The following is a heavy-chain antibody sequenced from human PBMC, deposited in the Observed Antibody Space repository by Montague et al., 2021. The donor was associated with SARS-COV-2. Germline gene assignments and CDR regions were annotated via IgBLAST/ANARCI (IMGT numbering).Heavy chain of an antibody. CDR1: GFTFSSYD. D-gene: IGHD6-13*01. J-gene: IGHJ6*02. CDR2: IGTAGDT. Sequence: SLRLSCAASGFTFSSYDMHWVRQATGKGLEWVSAIGTAGDTYYPGSVKXRFTISRENAKNSLYLQMNSLRAGDTAVYYCARAEDSSSWYSVARDYYYYYGMDVWGQGTTVTVSS. V-gene: IGHV3-13*01. CDR3: ARAEDSSSWYSVARDYYYYYGMDV.